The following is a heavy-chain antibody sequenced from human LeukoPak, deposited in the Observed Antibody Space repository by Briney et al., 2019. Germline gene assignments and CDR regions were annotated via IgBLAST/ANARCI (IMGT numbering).Heavy chain of an antibody. CDR1: GFTFSSYA. D-gene: IGHD5-18*01. Sequence: GGSLRLSCAASGFTFSSYAMHWVRQAPGKGLEWVAVISYDGSNKYYADSVKGRFTISRDNSKNTLYLQMNSLRAEDTAVYYCARDAADTAIAHNAFDIWGQGTMVTVSS. J-gene: IGHJ3*02. CDR3: ARDAADTAIAHNAFDI. CDR2: ISYDGSNK. V-gene: IGHV3-30-3*01.